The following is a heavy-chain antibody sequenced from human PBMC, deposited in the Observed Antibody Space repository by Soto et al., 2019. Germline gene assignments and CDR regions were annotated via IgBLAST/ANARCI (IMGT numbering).Heavy chain of an antibody. CDR2: ITPIFGTA. CDR1: GGTFSSYA. V-gene: IGHV1-69*12. CDR3: ARDTYGDYVRLDY. D-gene: IGHD4-17*01. J-gene: IGHJ4*02. Sequence: QVQLVQSGAEVKKPGSSVKVSCKASGGTFSSYAISWVRQAPGQGLEWMGGITPIFGTANYAQKFQGRVTITAGVSTSTAYMELSSLRSEDTAMYYCARDTYGDYVRLDYWGQGTLVTVSS.